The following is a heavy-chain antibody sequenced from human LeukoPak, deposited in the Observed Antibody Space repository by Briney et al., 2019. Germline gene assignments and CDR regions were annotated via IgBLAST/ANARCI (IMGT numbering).Heavy chain of an antibody. CDR3: AISRRPTSIQKIVVVPANLGY. CDR2: ISWNSGSI. Sequence: PGGSLRLSCAASGFTFDDYAMHWVRQAPGKGLEWVSGISWNSGSIGYADSVKGRFTISRDNAKNSLYLQMNSLRAEDTAVYYCAISRRPTSIQKIVVVPANLGYWGQGTLVTVSS. V-gene: IGHV3-9*01. CDR1: GFTFDDYA. D-gene: IGHD2-2*01. J-gene: IGHJ4*02.